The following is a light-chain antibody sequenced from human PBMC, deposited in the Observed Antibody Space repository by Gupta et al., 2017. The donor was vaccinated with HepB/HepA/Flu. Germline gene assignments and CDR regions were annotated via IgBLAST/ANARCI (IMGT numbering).Light chain of an antibody. CDR2: GAS. Sequence: EIVMTQSPATLSVSPGERATLSCRASQSVSSNLAWYQQKPGQAPRLLIYGASTRATGIPARFSGSGSGTEFTLTISSRQSEDFAVYYCQQYNNWPHCSFGQGTKLEIK. J-gene: IGKJ2*04. CDR1: QSVSSN. CDR3: QQYNNWPHCS. V-gene: IGKV3-15*01.